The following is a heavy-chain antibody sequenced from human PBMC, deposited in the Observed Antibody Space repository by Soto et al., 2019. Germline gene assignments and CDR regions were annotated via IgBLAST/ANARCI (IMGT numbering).Heavy chain of an antibody. CDR3: AKSLLFVDHAYMDV. D-gene: IGHD2-21*01. Sequence: QVQLVQSGAEVKKPGSSVKVSCEASGGCFTSYTFTWVRQAPGQGLEWMGRIIPIKGRADYALKLQDRVTITADRSTKTVYMELRGLRPEDTAIYYCAKSLLFVDHAYMDVWGKGTTVTVSS. CDR1: GGCFTSYT. J-gene: IGHJ6*03. CDR2: IIPIKGRA. V-gene: IGHV1-69*02.